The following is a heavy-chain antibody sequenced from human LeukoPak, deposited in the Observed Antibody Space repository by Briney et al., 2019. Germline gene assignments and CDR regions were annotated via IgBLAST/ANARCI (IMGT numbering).Heavy chain of an antibody. V-gene: IGHV4-39*01. D-gene: IGHD3-9*01. J-gene: IGHJ3*02. CDR2: IYYRGNT. Sequence: SETLSLTCTVSVASISSSTYYWGWIRQPPGKGLEWIGSIYYRGNTYYNPSLKSRVTISVDTSKNHFSLKLSSVTAADTAVYYCARHTGYYLTDAFNMWGQGTMVTVSS. CDR1: VASISSSTYY. CDR3: ARHTGYYLTDAFNM.